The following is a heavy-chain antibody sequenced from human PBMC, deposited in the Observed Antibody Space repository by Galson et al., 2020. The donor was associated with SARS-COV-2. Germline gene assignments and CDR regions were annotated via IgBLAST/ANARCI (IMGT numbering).Heavy chain of an antibody. CDR2: ISSSGTT. CDR3: AREAGNSWYFDY. CDR1: SGSISSSRYY. J-gene: IGHJ4*02. D-gene: IGHD4-4*01. V-gene: IGHV4-39*07. Sequence: TLSLTCNVSSGSISSSRYYWGWIRQPPGRGLEWLGSISSSGTTYYKPSLRSRVTISVDTSKNQFSLKLNSVTAADTAVYYCAREAGNSWYFDYWAQGTLVTVSS.